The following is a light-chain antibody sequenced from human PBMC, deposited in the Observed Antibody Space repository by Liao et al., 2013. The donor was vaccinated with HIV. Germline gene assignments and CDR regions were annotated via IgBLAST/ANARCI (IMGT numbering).Light chain of an antibody. CDR1: NLGDKL. Sequence: SYEVTQPPSVSVSPGQTASIFCSGDNLGDKLTSWYQQRPGRSPVVVIFQDNKRPSGISERFSGSSSGDTATLTISGTQAVDEADYYCQAWDNSAVVFGGGTKLTV. CDR3: QAWDNSAVV. V-gene: IGLV3-1*01. J-gene: IGLJ3*02. CDR2: QDN.